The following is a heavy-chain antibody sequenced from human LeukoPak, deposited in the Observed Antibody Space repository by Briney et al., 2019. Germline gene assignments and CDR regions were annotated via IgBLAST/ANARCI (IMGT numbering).Heavy chain of an antibody. CDR1: GLTFSGSA. D-gene: IGHD3-22*01. CDR2: IRSKANSFAT. Sequence: PGGSLTLSCAASGLTFSGSAMHWVRQASGKGPQWVGRIRSKANSFATAYAASVKGRFTIPRDDSKNTAHLQMDSLKTEDTAVYYCTRPTYDSSGYGAFDIWGQGTLVTVSS. J-gene: IGHJ3*02. V-gene: IGHV3-73*01. CDR3: TRPTYDSSGYGAFDI.